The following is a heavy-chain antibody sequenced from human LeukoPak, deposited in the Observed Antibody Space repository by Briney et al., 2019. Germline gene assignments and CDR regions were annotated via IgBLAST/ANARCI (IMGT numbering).Heavy chain of an antibody. CDR3: ARASADDYGDYRCAFDI. CDR1: GYTFTSYD. CDR2: MNPNSGNT. Sequence: ASVKVSCKASGYTFTSYDINWVRQATGQGLEWMGWMNPNSGNTGYAQKFQGRVTITRNTSISTAYMELSSLRSEDTAVYYCARASADDYGDYRCAFDIWGQGTMVTVSS. V-gene: IGHV1-8*03. D-gene: IGHD4-17*01. J-gene: IGHJ3*02.